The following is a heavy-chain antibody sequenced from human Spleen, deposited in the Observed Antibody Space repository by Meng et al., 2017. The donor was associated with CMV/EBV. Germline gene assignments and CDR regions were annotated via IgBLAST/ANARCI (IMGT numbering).Heavy chain of an antibody. CDR2: INHSGST. V-gene: IGHV4-34*01. J-gene: IGHJ4*02. Sequence: VYGGSFKGYYWSWIRQPPGKGLEWIGEINHSGSTNYNPSLKSRVTISVDTSKNQFSLKLSSVTAADTAVYYCSRSGYFFSPSPFDYWGQGTLVTVSS. D-gene: IGHD3-22*01. CDR1: GGSFKGYY. CDR3: SRSGYFFSPSPFDY.